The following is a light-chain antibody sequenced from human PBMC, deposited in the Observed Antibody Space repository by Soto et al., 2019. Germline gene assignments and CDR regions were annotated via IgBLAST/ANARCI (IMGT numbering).Light chain of an antibody. CDR3: SSFTTSRTVV. CDR2: DVS. CDR1: SSDIGAYNY. J-gene: IGLJ2*01. V-gene: IGLV2-14*01. Sequence: QSALTQPASVSGSPGQSITISCTGTSSDIGAYNYVSWYQQHPGKAPKLMIYDVSTRPSGVSHRFSGSKSGNTASLTISGLQAEDEADYYCSSFTTSRTVVFGGGTKLTVL.